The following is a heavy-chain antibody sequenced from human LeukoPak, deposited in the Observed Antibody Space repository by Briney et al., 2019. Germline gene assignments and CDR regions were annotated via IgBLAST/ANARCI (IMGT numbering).Heavy chain of an antibody. D-gene: IGHD1-26*01. CDR1: GYTFTSYG. J-gene: IGHJ4*02. V-gene: IGHV1-18*01. CDR2: ISAYNGNT. Sequence: ASVKVSCKASGYTFTSYGISWVREAPGQGLEWMEWISAYNGNTNYAQKLQGRVTMTTDTSTSTAYMEPRSLRSGDTAVCYCARDSGSYYFDYWARGTVVTVSS. CDR3: ARDSGSYYFDY.